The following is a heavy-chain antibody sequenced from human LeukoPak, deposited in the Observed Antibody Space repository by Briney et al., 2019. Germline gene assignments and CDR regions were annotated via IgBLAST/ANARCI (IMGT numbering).Heavy chain of an antibody. CDR2: MNPNSGNT. CDR3: ARARIAAAGKGWFDP. CDR1: GYTFASYD. D-gene: IGHD6-13*01. Sequence: ASVKVSCKASGYTFASYDINWVRQATGQGLEWMGWMNPNSGNTGYAQKFQGRVTITRNTSISTAYMELSSLRSEDTAVYYCARARIAAAGKGWFDPWGQGTLVTVSS. V-gene: IGHV1-8*01. J-gene: IGHJ5*02.